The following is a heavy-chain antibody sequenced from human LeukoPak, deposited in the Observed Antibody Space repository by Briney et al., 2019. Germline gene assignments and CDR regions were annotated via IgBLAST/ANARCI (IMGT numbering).Heavy chain of an antibody. CDR1: GFTFDDYA. CDR2: ISWNSGSI. D-gene: IGHD2-15*01. CDR3: AKDLSGGSYHYYYGMDV. J-gene: IGHJ6*02. Sequence: GRSLRLSCAASGFTFDDYAMHWARQAPGKGLEWVSGISWNSGSIGYADSVKGRFTISRDNAKNSLYLQMNSLRAEDTALYYCAKDLSGGSYHYYYGMDVWGQGTTVTGSS. V-gene: IGHV3-9*01.